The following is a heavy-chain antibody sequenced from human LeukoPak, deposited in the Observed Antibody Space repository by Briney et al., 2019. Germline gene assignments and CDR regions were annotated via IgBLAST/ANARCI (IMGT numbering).Heavy chain of an antibody. Sequence: SETLSLTCAVYGGSFSGYYWSWIRQPPGKGLEWIGEINHSGSTNYNPSLKSRVTILVDTSKNQFSLKPSSVTAADTAVYYCARWRITMVRGGQYYYYYGMDVWGQGTTVTVSS. V-gene: IGHV4-34*01. J-gene: IGHJ6*02. CDR1: GGSFSGYY. CDR2: INHSGST. D-gene: IGHD3-10*01. CDR3: ARWRITMVRGGQYYYYYGMDV.